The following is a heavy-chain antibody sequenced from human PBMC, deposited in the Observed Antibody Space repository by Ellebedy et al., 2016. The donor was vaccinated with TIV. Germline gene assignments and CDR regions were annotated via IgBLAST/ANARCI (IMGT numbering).Heavy chain of an antibody. CDR3: ASFPQLGLYYFDY. CDR1: GYTFASYG. CDR2: ISAYNGNT. Sequence: ASVKVSCKASGYTFASYGISWVRQAPGQGLEWMGWISAYNGNTNYAQKLQGRVTMTTDTSTSTAYMELRSLRSEDTAVYYCASFPQLGLYYFDYWGQGTLVTVSS. V-gene: IGHV1-18*04. J-gene: IGHJ4*02. D-gene: IGHD2/OR15-2a*01.